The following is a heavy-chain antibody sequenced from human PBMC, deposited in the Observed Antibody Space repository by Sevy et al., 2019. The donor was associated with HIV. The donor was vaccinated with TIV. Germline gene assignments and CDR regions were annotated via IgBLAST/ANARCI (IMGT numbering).Heavy chain of an antibody. CDR2: ISGSGGST. J-gene: IGHJ4*02. V-gene: IGHV3-23*01. CDR3: AKDRRAIVVVTDFDY. Sequence: GGSLRLSCAASGFTFSSYAMSWVRQAPGKGLEWVSAISGSGGSTYYADSMKGRFTISRDNSKNTLYLQMNSLRAEDTAVYYCAKDRRAIVVVTDFDYWGQGTLGTVS. CDR1: GFTFSSYA. D-gene: IGHD3-22*01.